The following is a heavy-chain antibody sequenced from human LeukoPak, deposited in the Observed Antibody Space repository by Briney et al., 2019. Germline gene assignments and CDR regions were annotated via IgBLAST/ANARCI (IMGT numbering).Heavy chain of an antibody. V-gene: IGHV3-66*01. Sequence: GGSLRLSCAASGFTVSDYYMSWVRQAPGKGLEWVSLIHSGGIIYYTDSVKGRFTISRDNSKNTLYLQMNSLTMEDTAVYYCAFGRYPFDYWGQGTLVTVSS. D-gene: IGHD3-16*02. CDR3: AFGRYPFDY. CDR2: IHSGGII. CDR1: GFTVSDYY. J-gene: IGHJ4*02.